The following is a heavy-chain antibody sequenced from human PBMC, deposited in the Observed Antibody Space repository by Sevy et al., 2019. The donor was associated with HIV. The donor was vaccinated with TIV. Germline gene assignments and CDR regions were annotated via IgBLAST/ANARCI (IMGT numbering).Heavy chain of an antibody. D-gene: IGHD6-13*01. Sequence: SETLSLTCTVSGGSISSSSYYWGWIRQPPGKGLEWIGSIYYSGSTYYNPSLKSRVTISVDRSKNQFSLKLGSVTAADTAVYYCARRIAAAGTRQYAFDIWGQGTMVTVSS. V-gene: IGHV4-39*01. J-gene: IGHJ3*02. CDR2: IYYSGST. CDR1: GGSISSSSYY. CDR3: ARRIAAAGTRQYAFDI.